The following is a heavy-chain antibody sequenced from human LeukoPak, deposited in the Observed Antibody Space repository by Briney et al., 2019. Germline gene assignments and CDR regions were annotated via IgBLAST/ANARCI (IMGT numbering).Heavy chain of an antibody. V-gene: IGHV1-2*06. CDR2: INPNSGGT. J-gene: IGHJ5*02. CDR3: ATLTTVSEWFDH. D-gene: IGHD4-11*01. CDR1: GYTFTGYY. Sequence: ASVKVSCXASGYTFTGYYMHWVRQAPGQGLEWMGRINPNSGGTNYAQKFQGRVTMTRDTSISTAYMELSRLRSDDTAVYYCATLTTVSEWFDHWGQGTLVTVSS.